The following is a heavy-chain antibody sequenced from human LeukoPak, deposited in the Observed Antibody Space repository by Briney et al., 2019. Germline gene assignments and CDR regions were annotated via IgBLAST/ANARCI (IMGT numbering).Heavy chain of an antibody. CDR3: ARDHTVADWAPDI. Sequence: PSGTLSLTCDVSGGSISNTNWWSWVRQPPGQGLEWIGEVSLAGQTNYNPSLNGRVTMSLDESSNQLSLKLTSVTAADTAVYFCARDHTVADWAPDIWGRGTMVTVSS. D-gene: IGHD3-9*01. CDR1: GGSISNTNW. J-gene: IGHJ3*02. CDR2: VSLAGQT. V-gene: IGHV4-4*02.